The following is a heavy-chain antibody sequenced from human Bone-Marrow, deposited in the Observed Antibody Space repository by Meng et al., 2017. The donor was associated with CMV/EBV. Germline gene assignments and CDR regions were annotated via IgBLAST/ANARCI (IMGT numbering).Heavy chain of an antibody. CDR2: IYSGGSSM. CDR1: GFTFSSYA. D-gene: IGHD1-14*01. CDR3: AKDRNTYYYYGMDV. Sequence: GESLKISCAASGFTFSSYAMSWVRQAPGKGLEWVSIIYSGGSSMYYVDSVKGWFTISRDNSKNTLYLQMNSLRADDTAVYYCAKDRNTYYYYGMDVWGQGTTVTVSS. V-gene: IGHV3-23*03. J-gene: IGHJ6*02.